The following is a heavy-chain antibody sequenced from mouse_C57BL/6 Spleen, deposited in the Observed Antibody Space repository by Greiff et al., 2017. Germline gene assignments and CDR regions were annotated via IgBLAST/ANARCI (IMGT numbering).Heavy chain of an antibody. CDR3: TRDYDGSSYDY. V-gene: IGHV1-15*01. CDR1: GYTFTDYE. Sequence: QVQLQQSGAELVRPGASVTLSCKASGYTFTDYEMHWVKQTPVHGLEWIGAIDPETGGTAYNQKFKGKAILTADKSSLTADMELRSLTSEDSAVYYCTRDYDGSSYDYMGQGTPRPVSS. CDR2: IDPETGGT. J-gene: IGHJ2*01. D-gene: IGHD1-1*01.